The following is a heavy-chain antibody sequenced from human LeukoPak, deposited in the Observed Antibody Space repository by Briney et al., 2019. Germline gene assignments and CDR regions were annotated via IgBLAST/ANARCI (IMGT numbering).Heavy chain of an antibody. J-gene: IGHJ4*02. CDR2: IKPDGSEK. V-gene: IGHV3-7*01. D-gene: IGHD1-1*01. CDR3: ARGLQLVRGYFDY. Sequence: GGSLRLSCAASGFTFNNYWMTWVRQAPGKGLEWVANIKPDGSEKYYVDSVKGRFTISRDNAKNSLYLQMNSLRAEDTAVYYCARGLQLVRGYFDYWGQGTLVTVSS. CDR1: GFTFNNYW.